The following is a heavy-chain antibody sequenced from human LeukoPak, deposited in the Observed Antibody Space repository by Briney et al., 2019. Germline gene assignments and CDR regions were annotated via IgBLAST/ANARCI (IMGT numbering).Heavy chain of an antibody. V-gene: IGHV3-48*01. J-gene: IGHJ4*02. Sequence: PGGSLRPSCAASGFTFSSYSMSWVRQAPGKGLEWVSYISSSSSSIYYAASVKGRFTISRDKAKNSLYLQMNSLRPEETAVYYCARGLVATIDVWGQGTLVTVSS. CDR1: GFTFSSYS. CDR3: ARGLVATIDV. D-gene: IGHD5-12*01. CDR2: ISSSSSSI.